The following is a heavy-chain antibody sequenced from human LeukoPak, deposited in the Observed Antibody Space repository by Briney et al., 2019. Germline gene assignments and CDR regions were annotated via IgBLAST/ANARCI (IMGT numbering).Heavy chain of an antibody. CDR3: ASNDYYDYVWGSFDY. J-gene: IGHJ4*02. D-gene: IGHD3-16*01. CDR1: GYTFTSYG. V-gene: IGHV1-18*01. Sequence: ASVMVSCKASGYTFTSYGISWVRQAPGQGLEWMGWISAYNGNTNYAQKLQGRVTMTTDTSTSTAYMELRSLRSDDTAVYYCASNDYYDYVWGSFDYWGQGTLVTVSS. CDR2: ISAYNGNT.